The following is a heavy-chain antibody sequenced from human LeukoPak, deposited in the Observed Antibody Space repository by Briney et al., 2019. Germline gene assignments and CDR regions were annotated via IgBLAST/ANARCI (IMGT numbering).Heavy chain of an antibody. CDR1: GFTFSSYS. CDR2: IISSSSYI. Sequence: GGSLRLSCAASGFTFSSYSMNWVRQAPGKGLEWVSSIISSSSYIYYADSVKGRFTISTDNAKNSLYLKMHRLRAEDTAVYYCARVSMVANFDYWGQGTLVTVSS. CDR3: ARVSMVANFDY. V-gene: IGHV3-21*01. D-gene: IGHD2-15*01. J-gene: IGHJ4*02.